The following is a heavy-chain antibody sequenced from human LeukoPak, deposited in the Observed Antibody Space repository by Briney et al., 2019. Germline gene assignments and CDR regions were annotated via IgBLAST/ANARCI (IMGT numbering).Heavy chain of an antibody. CDR3: ARSMVRETYYMDV. V-gene: IGHV3-30*02. CDR2: IRYDGSNK. J-gene: IGHJ6*03. Sequence: PGGSLRLXCAASGFTFSSYGMHWVRQAPGKGLEWVAFIRYDGSNKYYADSVKGRFTISRDNSKNTLYLQMNSLRAEDTAVYYCARSMVRETYYMDVWGKGTTVTVSS. D-gene: IGHD3-10*01. CDR1: GFTFSSYG.